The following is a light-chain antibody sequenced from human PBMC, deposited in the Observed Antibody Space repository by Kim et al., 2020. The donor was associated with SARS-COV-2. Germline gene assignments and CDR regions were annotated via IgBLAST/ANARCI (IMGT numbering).Light chain of an antibody. J-gene: IGLJ2*01. Sequence: SYELTQPPSVSVSPGQTASITCSGERLGHKYVCWYQHKAGQSPVVVMYQDTLRPSEIPERFSGYNSGNIATLTISGTQDMDEADYYWQVWDSTTTEFGGG. CDR1: RLGHKY. CDR3: QVWDSTTTE. V-gene: IGLV3-1*01. CDR2: QDT.